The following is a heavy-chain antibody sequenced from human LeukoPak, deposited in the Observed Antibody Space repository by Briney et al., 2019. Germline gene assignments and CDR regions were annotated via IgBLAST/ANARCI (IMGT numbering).Heavy chain of an antibody. V-gene: IGHV5-51*01. D-gene: IGHD4-17*01. CDR1: GYSFTNYW. CDR2: IYPGDSDT. CDR3: ARRVYGDYGDYFDY. Sequence: GESLKISCKGSGYSFTNYWIGWVRQMPGKGLEWMGIIYPGDSDTTYSPSFQGQVTISADKSLTTAYLQWSSLKASDTAMYYCARRVYGDYGDYFDYWGQGTLVTVSS. J-gene: IGHJ4*02.